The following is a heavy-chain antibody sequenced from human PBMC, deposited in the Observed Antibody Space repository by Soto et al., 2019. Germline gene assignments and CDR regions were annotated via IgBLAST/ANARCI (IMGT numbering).Heavy chain of an antibody. Sequence: EVQLMESGGGLVQPGGSLRLSCAASGFTFSTYWMDWVRQTPGKGLEWVANINQDGSEKNYVDSVKGRFTISRDNAKNSLYLQMSSLTAEDSALHYCSRSLNSWGQGTLVTVSS. CDR2: INQDGSEK. J-gene: IGHJ4*02. V-gene: IGHV3-7*01. CDR1: GFTFSTYW. CDR3: SRSLNS.